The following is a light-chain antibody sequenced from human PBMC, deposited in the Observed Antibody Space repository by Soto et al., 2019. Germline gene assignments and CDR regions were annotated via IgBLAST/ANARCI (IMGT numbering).Light chain of an antibody. J-gene: IGKJ5*01. CDR1: QSVSSSY. V-gene: IGKV3-20*01. CDR2: HAS. Sequence: EIVLTQSPGTLSLSPGDRATLSCRASQSVSSSYLAWYRQKPGQAPRLLIYHASGRATGIPDRFSGSGSGTDFTLTITRLEPEDFAVYYCQQYGSSPITFGQGTRLEIK. CDR3: QQYGSSPIT.